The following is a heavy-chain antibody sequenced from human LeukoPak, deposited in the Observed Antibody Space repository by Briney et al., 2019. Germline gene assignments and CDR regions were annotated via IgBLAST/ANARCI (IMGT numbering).Heavy chain of an antibody. CDR1: GGTFSSYA. D-gene: IGHD1-26*01. CDR3: AREPNSGSYHNWFDP. CDR2: IIPIFGTA. J-gene: IGHJ5*02. V-gene: IGHV1-69*05. Sequence: ASVKVSCKASGGTFSSYAISWVRQAPGQGLEWMGGIIPIFGTANYAQKFQGRVTITTDESTSTAYMELSSLRSEDTAVYYCAREPNSGSYHNWFDPWGQGTLVTVSS.